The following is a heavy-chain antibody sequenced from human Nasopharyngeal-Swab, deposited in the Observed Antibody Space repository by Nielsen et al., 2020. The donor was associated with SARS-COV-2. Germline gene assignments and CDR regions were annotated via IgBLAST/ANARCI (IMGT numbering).Heavy chain of an antibody. J-gene: IGHJ6*02. V-gene: IGHV3-15*01. CDR2: IYCKTDGGKT. Sequence: WIRQPPGKGLEWVGRIYCKTDGGKTDYAAPLKGRSTISRDDSKNTLYLQMNSLKTEDTAVYYCTTDLAYCGGDCYSPYYNGMDVWGQGTTATVSS. CDR3: TTDLAYCGGDCYSPYYNGMDV. D-gene: IGHD2-21*02.